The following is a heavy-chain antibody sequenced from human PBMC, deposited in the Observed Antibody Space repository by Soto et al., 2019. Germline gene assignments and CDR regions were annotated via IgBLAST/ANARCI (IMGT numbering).Heavy chain of an antibody. CDR2: ISAYNGNT. CDR3: ERDRPSYDFWSGYTTEDYYYYCGMDV. D-gene: IGHD3-3*01. V-gene: IGHV1-18*04. CDR1: GYTFTSYY. Sequence: ASVKVSCKASGYTFTSYYMHWVRQAPGQGLEWMGWISAYNGNTNYAQKLQGRVTMTTDTSTSTAYMELRSLRSDDTAVYYCERDRPSYDFWSGYTTEDYYYYCGMDVWGQGTMVTVSS. J-gene: IGHJ6*02.